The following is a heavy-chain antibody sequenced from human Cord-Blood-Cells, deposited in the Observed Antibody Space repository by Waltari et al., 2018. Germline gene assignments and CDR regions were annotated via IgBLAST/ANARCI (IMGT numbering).Heavy chain of an antibody. D-gene: IGHD1-1*01. Sequence: EVQLVQPGAAVKKPGESPNISCKGTGYSFTSYWLGRVRRMPGKGLEWLCRIIPDDSDTSYSPSFKGQVTISADKSISTAYLQWSSLKASDTAMYYCARQADDWNDVDYWGQGTLVTVSS. CDR2: IIPDDSDT. CDR3: ARQADDWNDVDY. CDR1: GYSFTSYW. V-gene: IGHV5-51*01. J-gene: IGHJ4*02.